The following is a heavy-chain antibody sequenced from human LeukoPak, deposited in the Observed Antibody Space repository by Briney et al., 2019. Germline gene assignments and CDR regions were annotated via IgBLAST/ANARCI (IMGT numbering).Heavy chain of an antibody. Sequence: PGGSLRLSCAASGFTFISYTMNWVRQAPGKGLEWLSSISSSSSTIYYADSVKGRFTISRDNAKNSLYLQMNSLRAEDTAVYYCARESDQLGDWGQGTLVTVSS. D-gene: IGHD2-2*01. CDR2: ISSSSSTI. CDR1: GFTFISYT. J-gene: IGHJ4*02. CDR3: ARESDQLGD. V-gene: IGHV3-48*04.